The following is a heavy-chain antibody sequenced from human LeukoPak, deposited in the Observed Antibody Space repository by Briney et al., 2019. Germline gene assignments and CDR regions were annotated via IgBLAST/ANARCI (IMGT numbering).Heavy chain of an antibody. J-gene: IGHJ4*02. Sequence: SETLSLTCTVSGGSISSYYWSWIRQPPGKGLEWIGYIYYSGSTNYNPSLKSRVTISVDTSKNQFSLKLSSVTAADTAVYYCARDSNLQGYCSGGSCYAASLYWGQGTLVTVSS. V-gene: IGHV4-59*01. CDR2: IYYSGST. D-gene: IGHD2-15*01. CDR1: GGSISSYY. CDR3: ARDSNLQGYCSGGSCYAASLY.